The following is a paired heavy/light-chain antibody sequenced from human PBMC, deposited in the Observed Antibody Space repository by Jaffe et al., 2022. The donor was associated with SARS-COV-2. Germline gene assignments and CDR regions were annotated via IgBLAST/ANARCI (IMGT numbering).Heavy chain of an antibody. Sequence: EVQLLEFGGGLVQPGGSLRLSCVTSGFTFSNYAMSWVRQAQGKGLEWVSAINGRGDGADSTYYRDSVKGRFTISRDNSKNTLYLQMSSLRAEDTALYYCAKVVRGSIFGALENWFDAWGQGTLVTVSS. CDR2: INGRGDGADST. J-gene: IGHJ5*02. V-gene: IGHV3-23*01. CDR1: GFTFSNYA. CDR3: AKVVRGSIFGALENWFDA. D-gene: IGHD3-3*01.
Light chain of an antibody. CDR2: DVS. J-gene: IGKJ4*01. V-gene: IGKV3-11*01. CDR3: QQRISWPLT. Sequence: EIVLTQSPVTLPLSPGERATLSCRASQSVSRFLAWYQQKPGQAPRLLIYDVSNRATGIPARFSGSGSGTDFTLTISSLEPEDFAVYYCQQRISWPLTFGGGTKVEIK. CDR1: QSVSRF.